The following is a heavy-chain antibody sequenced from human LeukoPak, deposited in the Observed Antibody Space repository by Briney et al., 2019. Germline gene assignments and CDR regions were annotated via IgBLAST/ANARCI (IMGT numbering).Heavy chain of an antibody. D-gene: IGHD6-19*01. CDR3: ARDLQAGPDAFYI. J-gene: IGHJ3*02. V-gene: IGHV1-2*02. CDR1: GYTFTGYY. CDR2: IDPNSGYT. Sequence: GASVKVSCKASGYTFTGYYMHWVRQAPGQGLEWMGWIDPNSGYTNYAQNFQGRVTMTRDTSITTAYMDLSRLRPDDTAVYYCARDLQAGPDAFYIWGQGTMVTVSS.